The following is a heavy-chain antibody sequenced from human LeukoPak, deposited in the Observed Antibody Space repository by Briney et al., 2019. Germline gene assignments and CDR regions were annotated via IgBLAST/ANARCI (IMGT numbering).Heavy chain of an antibody. V-gene: IGHV3-20*04. CDR3: ARGIRFLEWLSGFDY. CDR2: INWNGGST. D-gene: IGHD3-3*01. Sequence: PVGSLRLSCAASGFTFDDYGMSWVRQAPGKGLEWVSGINWNGGSTGYADSVKGRFTISRDNAKNSLYLQMSSLRVEDTALYYCARGIRFLEWLSGFDYWGQGTLVTVSS. J-gene: IGHJ4*02. CDR1: GFTFDDYG.